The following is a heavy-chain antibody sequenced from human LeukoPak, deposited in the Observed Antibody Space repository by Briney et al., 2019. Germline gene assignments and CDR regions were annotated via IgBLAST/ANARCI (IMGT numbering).Heavy chain of an antibody. CDR2: TNAGNGNT. D-gene: IGHD1-1*01. Sequence: ASVKVSCKASGYTFTSYAMHWVRQAPGPRLEWMGWTNAGNGNTKYSQKFQGRVTITRDTSASTAYMELSSLRSEDTAVYYCAGGQRSGKSPLDVWGKGTTVTVSS. CDR1: GYTFTSYA. CDR3: AGGQRSGKSPLDV. J-gene: IGHJ6*04. V-gene: IGHV1-3*01.